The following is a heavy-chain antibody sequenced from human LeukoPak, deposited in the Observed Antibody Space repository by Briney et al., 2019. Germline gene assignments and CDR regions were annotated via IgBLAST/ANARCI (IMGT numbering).Heavy chain of an antibody. Sequence: PGGSLRLSCAASGFTFSSYSMNWVRQAPGKGLEWVSSISSSSSYIYYADSVKGRFTISRDDSKNTLFLQMNSLRAEDTAVYYCARDLGNFGSGSSYFDSWGQGTLVTVSS. V-gene: IGHV3-21*01. J-gene: IGHJ4*02. CDR3: ARDLGNFGSGSSYFDS. CDR2: ISSSSSYI. D-gene: IGHD3-10*01. CDR1: GFTFSSYS.